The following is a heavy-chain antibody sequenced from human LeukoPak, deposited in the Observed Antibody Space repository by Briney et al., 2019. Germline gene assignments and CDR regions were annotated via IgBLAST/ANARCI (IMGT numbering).Heavy chain of an antibody. Sequence: SETLSLTCTVSGGSISSYYWSWIRQPPGKGLEWIGYIYYSGSTNYNPSLESRVTISVDTSKNQFSLKLSSVTAADTAVYYCAGDQGYDSSGYYYANYYGMDVWGQGTTVTVSS. V-gene: IGHV4-59*08. D-gene: IGHD3-22*01. CDR3: AGDQGYDSSGYYYANYYGMDV. CDR2: IYYSGST. CDR1: GGSISSYY. J-gene: IGHJ6*02.